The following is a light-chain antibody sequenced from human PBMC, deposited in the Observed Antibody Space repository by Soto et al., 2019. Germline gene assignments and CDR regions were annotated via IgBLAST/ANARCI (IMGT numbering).Light chain of an antibody. Sequence: EIALTQSPGTLSLSQGERATLSRRASQSVSSNYFAWYQKKPGQAPRILIYGVSSRPTGIPDRFSGIGSGTDFNLTISRLETEDCAVYEGEQSGSSPRTFGPWTKVDIK. J-gene: IGKJ1*01. V-gene: IGKV3-20*01. CDR3: EQSGSSPRT. CDR1: QSVSSNY. CDR2: GVS.